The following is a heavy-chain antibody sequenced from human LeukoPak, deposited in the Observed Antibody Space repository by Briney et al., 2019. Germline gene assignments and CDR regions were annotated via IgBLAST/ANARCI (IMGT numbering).Heavy chain of an antibody. CDR3: AKDQCTRASCDGYPGH. CDR2: IHFDGSPK. D-gene: IGHD2-2*03. CDR1: GFTFSGYG. V-gene: IGHV3-30*02. Sequence: GGSLRLSCAASGFTFSGYGMHWVRQAPGKGLEWVAFIHFDGSPKYSGDSVKGRFTVSRDNSKNTLYLQMNSLRPEDTAVYYCAKDQCTRASCDGYPGHWGQGTLVTVSS. J-gene: IGHJ4*02.